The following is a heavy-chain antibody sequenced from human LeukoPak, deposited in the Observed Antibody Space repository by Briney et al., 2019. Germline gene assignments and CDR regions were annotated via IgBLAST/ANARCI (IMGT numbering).Heavy chain of an antibody. D-gene: IGHD3-3*01. V-gene: IGHV3-23*01. CDR3: AKGSYYDFWSGYYGFDY. Sequence: GGSLRLSCAASGFTFSSYAMSWVRQAPGKGLEWVSAISGSGGSTYYADSVKGRFTISGDNSKNTLYLQMNSLRAEDTAVYYCAKGSYYDFWSGYYGFDYWGQGTLVTVSS. J-gene: IGHJ4*02. CDR2: ISGSGGST. CDR1: GFTFSSYA.